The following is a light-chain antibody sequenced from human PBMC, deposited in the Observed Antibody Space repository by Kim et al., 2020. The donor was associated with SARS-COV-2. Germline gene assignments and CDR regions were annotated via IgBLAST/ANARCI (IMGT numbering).Light chain of an antibody. J-gene: IGKJ4*01. Sequence: EFVLTQSPATLSLSPGERATLSCRASQSVSSYLAWYQQKPGQAPRLLIYDASNRATGIPARFSGSGSGTDFTLTISSLEPEDFAVYYCQQRSNWLELTFGGGTKVDIK. CDR2: DAS. V-gene: IGKV3-11*01. CDR1: QSVSSY. CDR3: QQRSNWLELT.